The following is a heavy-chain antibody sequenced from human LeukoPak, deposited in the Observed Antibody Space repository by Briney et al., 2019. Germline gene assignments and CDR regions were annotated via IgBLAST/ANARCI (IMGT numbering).Heavy chain of an antibody. J-gene: IGHJ4*02. CDR2: IRGKANSYAT. CDR3: TRLSVREPFDY. Sequence: GGSLRLSCAASGFNLSGSAMHWVRQASGKGLEWVGRIRGKANSYATAYPASVKGRLTISRDDSKNTAYLQMNSLKTEDTAVYYCTRLSVREPFDYWGQGTLVTVCS. CDR1: GFNLSGSA. V-gene: IGHV3-73*01. D-gene: IGHD1-1*01.